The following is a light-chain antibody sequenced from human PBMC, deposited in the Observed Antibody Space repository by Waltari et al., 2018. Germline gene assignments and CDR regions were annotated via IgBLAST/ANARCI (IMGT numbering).Light chain of an antibody. CDR2: AVT. V-gene: IGLV2-14*01. CDR1: NSDIGRYNY. J-gene: IGLJ1*01. Sequence: QSALTQPASVSGSPGQSITISCSGGNSDIGRYNYVSWYQQNPGKVPKLIIYAVTKRPSGVSNRFSGSKSGNTASLTISGLQAQDEGDYHCCSYTVTATYVCGKGTTVTVL. CDR3: CSYTVTATYV.